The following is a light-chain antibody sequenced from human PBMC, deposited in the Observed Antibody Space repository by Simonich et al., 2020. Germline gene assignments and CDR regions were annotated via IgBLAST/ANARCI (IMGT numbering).Light chain of an antibody. J-gene: IGKJ2*01. CDR3: QQYYSTPPD. CDR2: WAS. CDR1: QSVLYSSNNKNY. V-gene: IGKV4-1*01. Sequence: DIVMTQSPDSLAVSLGARAPINCKSSQSVLYSSNNKNYLARYQQKTGQTHKQLIYWASTRESGVPDRFSGSGSGTDFTLPISSLQAEDVAVYYCQQYYSTPPDFGQGTKLEIK.